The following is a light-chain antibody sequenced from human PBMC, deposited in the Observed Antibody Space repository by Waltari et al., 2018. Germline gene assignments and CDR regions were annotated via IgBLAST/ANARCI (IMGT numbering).Light chain of an antibody. CDR2: GAS. J-gene: IGKJ1*01. Sequence: DIQMTQSPSSLSASVGDTVTITCRASQDILTSLAWYQQRPGKAPKLLLYGASRVQNAVPSMFSGSGSGTDFNITIISLQPEDFATYSCQQYYSTPQTFGQGTKVDIK. CDR1: QDILTS. CDR3: QQYYSTPQT. V-gene: IGKV1-NL1*01.